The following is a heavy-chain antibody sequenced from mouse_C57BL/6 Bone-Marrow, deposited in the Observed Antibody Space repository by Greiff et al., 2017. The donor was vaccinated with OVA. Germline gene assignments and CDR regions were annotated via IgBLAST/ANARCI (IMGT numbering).Heavy chain of an antibody. CDR2: IDPNSGGT. CDR3: ARRTGFYDMDD. D-gene: IGHD4-1*01. J-gene: IGHJ4*01. CDR1: GYTFTSYC. Sequence: QVQLLQSGAELVKPGASVKLSCKASGYTFTSYCMYWVKQRPGRGLEWIGKIDPNSGGTKYNEKLKSKATLTVDKPSSTAYMQLSSLTSEDYAVSYCARRTGFYDMDDWGTGTSVTVSS. V-gene: IGHV1-72*01.